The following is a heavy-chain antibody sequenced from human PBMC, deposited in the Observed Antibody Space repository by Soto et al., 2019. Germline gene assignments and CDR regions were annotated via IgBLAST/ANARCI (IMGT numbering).Heavy chain of an antibody. CDR2: ISYDGSNK. J-gene: IGHJ4*02. Sequence: PGGSLRLSCAASGFTFSSYGMHWVRQAPGKGLEWVAVISYDGSNKYYADSVKGRFTISRDNSKNTLYLQMNSLRAEDTAVYYCVKDLLLNYDILTGPVDYWGQGTLVTVSS. V-gene: IGHV3-30*18. CDR3: VKDLLLNYDILTGPVDY. D-gene: IGHD3-9*01. CDR1: GFTFSSYG.